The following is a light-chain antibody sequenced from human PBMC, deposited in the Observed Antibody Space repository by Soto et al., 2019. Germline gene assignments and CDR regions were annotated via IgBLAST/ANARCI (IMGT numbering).Light chain of an antibody. Sequence: DIKMNQSPSTLSGSVGDRVTVAWGASQSVSGCFAWYQQQPGEAPKLLIYDASALPRGVPSRFRGSGSATKFTLTIASLKPPDLANYYCQQYNSYFKRTFGHGTMVDI. CDR1: QSVSGC. CDR2: DAS. CDR3: QQYNSYFKRT. J-gene: IGKJ1*01. V-gene: IGKV1-5*01.